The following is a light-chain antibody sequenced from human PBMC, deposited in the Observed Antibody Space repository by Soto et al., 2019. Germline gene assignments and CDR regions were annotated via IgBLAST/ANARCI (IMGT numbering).Light chain of an antibody. CDR2: EVT. Sequence: QLVLTQPPSASGSPGQSVTISCTGSSSDVGGYNYVSWYQQHPGKAPKIMIYEVTKRPSGVPNRFSGSKSGNTASLTVSGLQTEDEADYYCSSYAGSNTFVVFGGGTKLTVL. CDR1: SSDVGGYNY. V-gene: IGLV2-8*01. J-gene: IGLJ3*02. CDR3: SSYAGSNTFVV.